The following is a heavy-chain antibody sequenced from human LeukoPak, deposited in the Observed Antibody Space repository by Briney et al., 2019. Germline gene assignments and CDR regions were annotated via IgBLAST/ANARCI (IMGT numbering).Heavy chain of an antibody. CDR1: GFTFSSYS. CDR2: ISSSSSTI. J-gene: IGHJ4*02. Sequence: PGGSLRLSCAASGFTFSSYSMKWVRQAPGKGLEWVSYISSSSSTIYYADSVKGRFTISRDNAKNSLYLQMNSLRDEDTAVYYCARDYYGSGKKSFDYWGQGTLVTVSS. V-gene: IGHV3-48*02. CDR3: ARDYYGSGKKSFDY. D-gene: IGHD3-10*01.